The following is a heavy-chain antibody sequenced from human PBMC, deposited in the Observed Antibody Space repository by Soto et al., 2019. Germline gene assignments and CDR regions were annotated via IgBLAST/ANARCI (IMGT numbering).Heavy chain of an antibody. V-gene: IGHV1-69*01. CDR2: IIPLTETP. Sequence: QVQLVQSGAEVKKPGSSVKVSCKASGGTFSNYAISWVRQAPGHGLEWVGGIIPLTETPVYAQTVQGRLTMTAHEMTRAAYMELSRRRSDDTAVYDCAIGSRNSWTCDFWGPGNLVHVSS. D-gene: IGHD6-13*01. J-gene: IGHJ4*01. CDR1: GGTFSNYA. CDR3: AIGSRNSWTCDF.